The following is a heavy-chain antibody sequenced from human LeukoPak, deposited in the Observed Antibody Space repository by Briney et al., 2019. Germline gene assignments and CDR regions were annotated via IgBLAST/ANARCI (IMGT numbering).Heavy chain of an antibody. D-gene: IGHD1-7*01. CDR3: ARYRLTGTTIAWYFDL. CDR1: GYSFTYYW. Sequence: GESLPISCRGSGYSFTYYWVAWVRPMPGKGLEWMGFIWPGDSRTMYSPSFQGQVTISADKSITTAYLQWSSLKASDTAMYYCARYRLTGTTIAWYFDLWGRGTLVTVSS. V-gene: IGHV5-51*01. J-gene: IGHJ2*01. CDR2: IWPGDSRT.